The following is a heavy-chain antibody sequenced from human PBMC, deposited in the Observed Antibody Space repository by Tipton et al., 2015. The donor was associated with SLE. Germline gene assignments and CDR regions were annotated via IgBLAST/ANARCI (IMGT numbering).Heavy chain of an antibody. CDR3: ASPPYYGSGSYRPYWYFDL. D-gene: IGHD3-10*01. J-gene: IGHJ2*01. V-gene: IGHV3-7*01. Sequence: SLRLSCAASGFTFSSYWMSWVRQAPGKGLEWVANIKRDGSEKYYVDSVKGRFTISRDNAKNSLYLQMNSLRAEDTAVYYCASPPYYGSGSYRPYWYFDLWGRGTLVTVSS. CDR2: IKRDGSEK. CDR1: GFTFSSYW.